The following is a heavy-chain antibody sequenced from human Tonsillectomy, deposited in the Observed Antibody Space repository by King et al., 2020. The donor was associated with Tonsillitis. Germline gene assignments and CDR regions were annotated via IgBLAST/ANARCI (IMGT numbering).Heavy chain of an antibody. CDR1: GFTFTGYS. CDR3: AREAPPRVTNFGAVILADAFDM. Sequence: VQLVESGGGLVQPGGSLRLSCAASGFTFTGYSMNWVRQAPGKGLQWLSYISTTSATIYYADSVKGRFTISRDNAKTSVYLEMSSLRAEDTALYYCAREAPPRVTNFGAVILADAFDMWGRGTMVTVSS. CDR2: ISTTSATI. V-gene: IGHV3-48*01. J-gene: IGHJ3*02. D-gene: IGHD3-3*01.